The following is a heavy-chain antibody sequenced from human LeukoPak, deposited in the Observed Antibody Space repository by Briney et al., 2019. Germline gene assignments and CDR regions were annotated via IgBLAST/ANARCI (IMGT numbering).Heavy chain of an antibody. CDR1: GYTFTSYG. D-gene: IGHD3-22*01. Sequence: ASVKVSCKASGYTFTSYGISWVRQAPGQGLEWMGWISAYNGNTKYVQKFQGRVTMTIDTSSTTAYMELRSLTSDDTAVCYCARVRDYFDSSDYSDYWGQGTLVTVSS. CDR3: ARVRDYFDSSDYSDY. J-gene: IGHJ4*02. CDR2: ISAYNGNT. V-gene: IGHV1-18*01.